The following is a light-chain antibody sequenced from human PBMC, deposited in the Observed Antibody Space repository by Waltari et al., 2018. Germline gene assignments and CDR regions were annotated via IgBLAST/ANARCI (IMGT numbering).Light chain of an antibody. V-gene: IGLV2-14*01. CDR2: DVT. Sequence: QSALTQPASVSGSPGQSITIPCTGTSSDVGGYADVSWYQQHPGKAPKLMIFDVTKRPSGVSDRFSGSKSGNTASLTMSGLHTEDEADYYCASYTSSKTWVFGGGTKLTVL. CDR1: SSDVGGYAD. J-gene: IGLJ3*02. CDR3: ASYTSSKTWV.